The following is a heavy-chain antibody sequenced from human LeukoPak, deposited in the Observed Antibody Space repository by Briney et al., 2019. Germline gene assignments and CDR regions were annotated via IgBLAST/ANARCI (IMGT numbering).Heavy chain of an antibody. CDR1: GIIFNTYA. V-gene: IGHV3-23*01. CDR2: ISGSGGST. Sequence: GGSLRLSCAASGIIFNTYAMSWVRQAPGKGLEWVSGISGSGGSTYYGDSVKGRFTISRDNSKNTLYLQMNSLRAEDTAVYYCVSNDYWGQGTLVTVSS. J-gene: IGHJ4*02. CDR3: VSNDY.